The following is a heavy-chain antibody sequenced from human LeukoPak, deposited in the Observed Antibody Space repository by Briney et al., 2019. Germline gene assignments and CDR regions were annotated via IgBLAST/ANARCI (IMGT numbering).Heavy chain of an antibody. V-gene: IGHV3-30*04. CDR3: ARDPYSRGWLSGYFDY. CDR1: GFTFSSYA. J-gene: IGHJ4*02. Sequence: GGSLRLSCAASGFTFSSYAMHWVRQAPGKGLEWVAVISYDGSNKYYADSVKGRFTISRDNSKNTLYLQMNSLRAEDTAVYYCARDPYSRGWLSGYFDYWGQGTLVTVSS. D-gene: IGHD6-19*01. CDR2: ISYDGSNK.